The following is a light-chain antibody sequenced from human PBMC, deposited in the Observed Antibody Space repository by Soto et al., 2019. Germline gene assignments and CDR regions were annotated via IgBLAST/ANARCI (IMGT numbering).Light chain of an antibody. Sequence: EIVLTQSPATLSLSPGERATLSCRASQSVGTSLAWYQQKPGQAPKVLIYDASNRATGVPDRFRGSGSGTDFLPTLRKPEPEDFSGYYLHQRSPWPPFPFGPGTKVDF. V-gene: IGKV3-11*01. CDR1: QSVGTS. CDR3: HQRSPWPPFP. CDR2: DAS. J-gene: IGKJ3*01.